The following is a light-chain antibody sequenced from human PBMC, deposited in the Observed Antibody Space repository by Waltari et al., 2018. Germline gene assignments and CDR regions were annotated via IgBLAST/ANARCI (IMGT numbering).Light chain of an antibody. J-gene: IGKJ1*01. Sequence: DIQMTKSPSSLSASVGDRVTITCRASQTISRYLNWYQQQPGKAPNLLLYAASSLQSGVPSRFSGSGSGRDFTLIINSLQPEDFATYYCQQSYSFTRTFGQGTKVEIK. V-gene: IGKV1-39*01. CDR1: QTISRY. CDR3: QQSYSFTRT. CDR2: AAS.